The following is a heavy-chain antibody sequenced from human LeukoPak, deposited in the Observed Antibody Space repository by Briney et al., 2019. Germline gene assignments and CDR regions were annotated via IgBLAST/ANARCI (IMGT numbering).Heavy chain of an antibody. V-gene: IGHV3-66*01. D-gene: IGHD2-8*02. Sequence: GGSLRLSCEVSGFTVHNNYMSWVRQAPGKGLEWVSVLYSDGTTYYADSVKGRFTISRDNSKNTLYLQMNSLRAEDTAVYYCARELLGRAVGWDYWGQGTLVTVSS. CDR2: LYSDGTT. CDR1: GFTVHNNY. CDR3: ARELLGRAVGWDY. J-gene: IGHJ4*02.